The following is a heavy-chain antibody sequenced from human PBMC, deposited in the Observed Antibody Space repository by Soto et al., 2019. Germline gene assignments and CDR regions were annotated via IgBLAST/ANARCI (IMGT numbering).Heavy chain of an antibody. V-gene: IGHV4-59*01. Sequence: SETLSLTCTVSGGSISSYYWSWIRQPPGKGLEWIGYIYYSGSTNYNPSLKSRVTISVDTSKNQFSLKLSSVTAADTAVYYCAGARRDGYSRNWFDPWGQGTLVTVSS. CDR1: GGSISSYY. CDR2: IYYSGST. CDR3: AGARRDGYSRNWFDP. D-gene: IGHD5-18*01. J-gene: IGHJ5*02.